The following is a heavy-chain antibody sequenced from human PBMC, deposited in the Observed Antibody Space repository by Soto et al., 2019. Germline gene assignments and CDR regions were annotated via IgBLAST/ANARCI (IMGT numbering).Heavy chain of an antibody. CDR3: ARFCLYSGYDSRGLVCD. V-gene: IGHV4-59*01. CDR1: GGSISSYY. D-gene: IGHD5-12*01. CDR2: IYYSGST. Sequence: SETLSLTCTVSGGSISSYYWSWIRQPPGKGLEWIGYIYYSGSTNYNPSLKSRVTISVDTSKNQFSLKLSSVTAADTAVYYCARFCLYSGYDSRGLVCDWGKGSLVTVSS. J-gene: IGHJ4*02.